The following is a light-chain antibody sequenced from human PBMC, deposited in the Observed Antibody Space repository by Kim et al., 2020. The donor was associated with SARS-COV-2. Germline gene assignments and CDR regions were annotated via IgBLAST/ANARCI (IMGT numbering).Light chain of an antibody. V-gene: IGKV1-39*01. J-gene: IGKJ2*01. CDR1: QTISIY. CDR3: QQSYSTPYT. Sequence: SASVGDRLTIACRASQTISIYLNWYQHKPGKAPKLLIYAASSLQSGVPSRFSGSGSGTDFTLTISSLQPEDFATYYCQQSYSTPYTFGQGTKLEI. CDR2: AAS.